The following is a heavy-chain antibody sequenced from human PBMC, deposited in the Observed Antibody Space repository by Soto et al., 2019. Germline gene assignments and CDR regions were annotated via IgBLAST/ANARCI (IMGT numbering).Heavy chain of an antibody. CDR3: ARDGIAEAEGFEI. Sequence: EVQLVESGGGLVKPGGSLRLSCAASGFTFSSYSMNWVRQAPGKGLEWVSSISSSSSYIYYADSVKGRFTISRDNAKNSLYLQMNSLRAEDTAVYYCARDGIAEAEGFEIWGQGTMVTVSS. J-gene: IGHJ3*02. D-gene: IGHD6-13*01. CDR1: GFTFSSYS. CDR2: ISSSSSYI. V-gene: IGHV3-21*01.